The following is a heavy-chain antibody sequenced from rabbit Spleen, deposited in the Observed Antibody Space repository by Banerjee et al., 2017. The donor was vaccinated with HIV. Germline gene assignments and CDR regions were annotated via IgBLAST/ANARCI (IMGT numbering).Heavy chain of an antibody. Sequence: QSLEESGGDLVKPGASLTLTCTASGVSFSSSSYMCWVRQAPGKGLEWIGCVDVGGSGFTYFANWAKGRFTISKPSSTTVTLQMTSLTAADTATYFCARDSATSFSTYGMDLWGPGTLVTVS. D-gene: IGHD1-1*01. J-gene: IGHJ6*01. V-gene: IGHV1S40*01. CDR1: GVSFSSSSY. CDR3: ARDSATSFSTYGMDL. CDR2: VDVGGSGFT.